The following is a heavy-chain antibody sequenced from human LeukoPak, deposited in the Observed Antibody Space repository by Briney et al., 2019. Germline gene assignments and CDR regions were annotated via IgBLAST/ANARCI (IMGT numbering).Heavy chain of an antibody. J-gene: IGHJ4*02. CDR3: AKDEARWLQLGDN. Sequence: GGSLRLSCAASGFTFSSYWMSWVRQAPGKGLEWVSAISAGGSTYCADSVKGRFTISRDTSKNTLYLQMNSLRAEDTAVYYCAKDEARWLQLGDNWGQGTLVTVSS. CDR2: ISAGGST. V-gene: IGHV3-23*01. D-gene: IGHD5-24*01. CDR1: GFTFSSYW.